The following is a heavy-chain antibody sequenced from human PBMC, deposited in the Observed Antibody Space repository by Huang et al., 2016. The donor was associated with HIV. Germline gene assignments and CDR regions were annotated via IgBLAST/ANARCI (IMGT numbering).Heavy chain of an antibody. CDR3: ARSAYGDLDY. V-gene: IGHV1-8*02. CDR2: MNPNTGNT. D-gene: IGHD4-17*01. J-gene: IGHJ4*02. Sequence: QVHLVQSGAEVKKPGASVKVSCKASGYTFTNYDINWVGQAPGRGLEWMGWMNPNTGNTGLSQSFQGRVTMTRKTSITTAYMELTSLTSEDAAVYYCARSAYGDLDYWGLGTLVIVSS. CDR1: GYTFTNYD.